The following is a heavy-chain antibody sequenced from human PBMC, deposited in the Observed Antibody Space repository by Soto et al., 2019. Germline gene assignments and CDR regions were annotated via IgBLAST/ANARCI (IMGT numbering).Heavy chain of an antibody. CDR1: GFTFSSYA. CDR2: ISGSVVST. D-gene: IGHD6-6*01. V-gene: IGHV3-23*01. Sequence: EVQLLESGGGLVQPGGSLRLSCAASGFTFSSYAMSWVRQAPGKGLEWVSGISGSVVSTYYADSVKGRFTISSAHSKSTLYLQLNSLRAEDTAVYYCAKDRERIATRSSEYCVQGTLVTVSS. CDR3: AKDRERIATRSSEY. J-gene: IGHJ4*02.